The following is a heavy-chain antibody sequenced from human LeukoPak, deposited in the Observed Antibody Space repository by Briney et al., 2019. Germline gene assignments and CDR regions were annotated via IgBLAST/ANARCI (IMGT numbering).Heavy chain of an antibody. D-gene: IGHD2-2*02. CDR3: ARDSDEYCSSTSCYSEWFDP. V-gene: IGHV1-2*02. CDR1: GYTFTGYY. J-gene: IGHJ5*02. CDR2: INPNSGGT. Sequence: ASVKVSCKASGYTFTGYYMHWVRQAPGQGLEWMGWINPNSGGTNYAQKFQGRVTMTRDTSISTAYMELSRLRSDDTAVYYCARDSDEYCSSTSCYSEWFDPWGQGTLVTVSS.